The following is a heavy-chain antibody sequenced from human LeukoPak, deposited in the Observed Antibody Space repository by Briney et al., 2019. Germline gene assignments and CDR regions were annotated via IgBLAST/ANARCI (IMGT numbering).Heavy chain of an antibody. Sequence: GGSLRLSCAASGFTFSSYSMNWVRQAPGKGLEWVSYISSSSSYIYYADSVKGRFTISRDNAKNSLFLQMNSLRAEDTAVYYCARDGGYCTGSSCSRPYYFDYWGQGTLVTVSS. J-gene: IGHJ4*02. CDR2: ISSSSSYI. V-gene: IGHV3-21*05. CDR3: ARDGGYCTGSSCSRPYYFDY. D-gene: IGHD2-15*01. CDR1: GFTFSSYS.